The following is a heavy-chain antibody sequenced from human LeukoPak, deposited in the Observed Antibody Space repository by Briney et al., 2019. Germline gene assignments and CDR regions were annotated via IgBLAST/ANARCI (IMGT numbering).Heavy chain of an antibody. V-gene: IGHV4-31*03. Sequence: SETLSLTCTVSGGSNSSGGYYWSWIRQHPGMGLEWIGYIYYNGSTYYNPSLKSRVTISVDTSKNQFSLKLSSVTGADTAVYYCARWSSGYYYFDYWGQGTLVTVSS. D-gene: IGHD3-22*01. CDR1: GGSNSSGGYY. CDR2: IYYNGST. J-gene: IGHJ4*02. CDR3: ARWSSGYYYFDY.